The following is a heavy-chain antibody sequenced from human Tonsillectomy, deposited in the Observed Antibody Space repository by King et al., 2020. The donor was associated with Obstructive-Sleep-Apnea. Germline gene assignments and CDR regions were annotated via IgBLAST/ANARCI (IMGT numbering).Heavy chain of an antibody. Sequence: VQLVESGGGLVQPGGSLRLSCSASGFSFSIYGMTWVRQAPGKGLEWGSSISVDGVNTFDADSVKGRFTISRDDSKNTLYLQMNSLRAEDTAVYYCAKEDIIVGRGNFDYWGQGTLVTVSS. D-gene: IGHD2-21*01. CDR3: AKEDIIVGRGNFDY. J-gene: IGHJ4*02. CDR1: GFSFSIYG. V-gene: IGHV3-23*04. CDR2: ISVDGVNT.